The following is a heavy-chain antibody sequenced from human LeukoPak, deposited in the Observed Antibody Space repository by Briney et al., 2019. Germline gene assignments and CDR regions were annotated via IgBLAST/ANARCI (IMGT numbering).Heavy chain of an antibody. J-gene: IGHJ4*02. D-gene: IGHD4-17*01. Sequence: PGGSPRLSCAASAFTFSNAWMSWVRQAPGKGLEWVGRIKSKTDGGTTDYAAPVKGRFTISRDDSKNTLYLQMNSLKTEDTAVYYCTTDLSGDYNIFDYWGQGTLVTVSS. CDR2: IKSKTDGGTT. V-gene: IGHV3-15*01. CDR1: AFTFSNAW. CDR3: TTDLSGDYNIFDY.